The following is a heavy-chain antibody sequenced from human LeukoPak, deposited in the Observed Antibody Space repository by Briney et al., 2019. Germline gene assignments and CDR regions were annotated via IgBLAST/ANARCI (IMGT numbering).Heavy chain of an antibody. D-gene: IGHD1-26*01. V-gene: IGHV3-30*02. CDR3: ARDGGSGSYSTPYYFDY. J-gene: IGHJ4*02. CDR2: IRYDGSNK. Sequence: AGGSLRLSCAASGFTFSSYGMHWVRQAPGKGLEWVAFIRYDGSNKYYADSVKGRFTISRDNSKNTLYLQMNSLRAEDTAVYYCARDGGSGSYSTPYYFDYWGQGTLVTVSS. CDR1: GFTFSSYG.